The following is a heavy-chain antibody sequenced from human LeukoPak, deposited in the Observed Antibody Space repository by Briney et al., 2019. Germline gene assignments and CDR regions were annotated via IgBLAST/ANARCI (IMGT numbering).Heavy chain of an antibody. CDR1: GFTFDDYA. CDR2: ISWNSGSI. J-gene: IGHJ4*02. Sequence: SLRLSCAASGFTFDDYAMHWVRQAPGKGLEWVSTISWNSGSIAYADSVKGRFTISRDNSKNTLYLQMNSLRAEDTAVYYCATIAYNSDFDYWGQGTLVTVSS. V-gene: IGHV3-9*01. CDR3: ATIAYNSDFDY. D-gene: IGHD5-24*01.